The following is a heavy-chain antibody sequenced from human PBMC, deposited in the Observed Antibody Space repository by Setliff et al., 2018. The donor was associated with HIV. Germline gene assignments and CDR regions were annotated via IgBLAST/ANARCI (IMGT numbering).Heavy chain of an antibody. Sequence: GGSLRLSCAASGFIFSNSWMTWVRQAPGKGLEWVAYIWYDGINKYYADSVKGRFTVSRDNSKNTVSLQMNSLRAEDTAVYYCAGDPPLSGYALHIWGQGTKVTVSS. CDR3: AGDPPLSGYALHI. CDR2: IWYDGINK. V-gene: IGHV3-33*08. CDR1: GFIFSNSW. J-gene: IGHJ3*02. D-gene: IGHD2-2*03.